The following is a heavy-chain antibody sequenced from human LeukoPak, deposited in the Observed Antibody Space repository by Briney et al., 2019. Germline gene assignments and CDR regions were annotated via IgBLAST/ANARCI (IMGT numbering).Heavy chain of an antibody. CDR1: GYSFTSYW. Sequence: GVSLKISCKGSGYSFTSYWIGWVRQMPGKGLEWMGIIYPGDSDTRYSPSFQGQVTISADKSISTAYLQWSSLKASDTAMYYCARKSTEPGGYDILDPWGQGTLVTVSS. CDR2: IYPGDSDT. J-gene: IGHJ5*02. V-gene: IGHV5-51*01. D-gene: IGHD3-9*01. CDR3: ARKSTEPGGYDILDP.